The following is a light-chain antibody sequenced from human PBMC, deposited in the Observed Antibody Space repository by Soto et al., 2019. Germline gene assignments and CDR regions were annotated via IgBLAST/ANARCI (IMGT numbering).Light chain of an antibody. J-gene: IGLJ2*01. V-gene: IGLV4-60*03. CDR2: LERSGNY. CDR3: ETWDSNTRV. CDR1: SGHSSNI. Sequence: QPVLTQSSSASASLGSSVKLTCTLSSGHSSNIIAWHQQQPGKAPRYLMKLERSGNYIKGSGVPDRFSGSSSGADRYLTISNPQSEDEADYYCETWDSNTRVFGRGTQLTVL.